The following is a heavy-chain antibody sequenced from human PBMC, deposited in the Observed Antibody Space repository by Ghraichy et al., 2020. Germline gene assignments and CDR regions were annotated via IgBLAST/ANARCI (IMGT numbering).Heavy chain of an antibody. J-gene: IGHJ4*02. Sequence: ASVKVSCKASEYTFTIYYMHWVRQAPGQGLEWMGIINPSGGSTTYAQKFQGRVTMTRDTSTSTVYMELSSLRSEDTAVYYCARHYGGNSEFDYWGQGTLVTVSS. CDR1: EYTFTIYY. CDR2: INPSGGST. CDR3: ARHYGGNSEFDY. V-gene: IGHV1-46*01. D-gene: IGHD4-23*01.